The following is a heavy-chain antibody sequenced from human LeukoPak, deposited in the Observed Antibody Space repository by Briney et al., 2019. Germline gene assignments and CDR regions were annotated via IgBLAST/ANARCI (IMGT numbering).Heavy chain of an antibody. J-gene: IGHJ4*02. CDR1: GYTFTSYY. Sequence: ASVKLSCKASGYTFTSYYMHWVRQAPGQGLEWMGMINPSGGGTIYAQKFQGRVIMTRDMSTSTVYMELSSLRSEDTAVYYCARDDAITVVRGVPDYWGQGALVTVSS. D-gene: IGHD3-10*01. V-gene: IGHV1-46*01. CDR3: ARDDAITVVRGVPDY. CDR2: INPSGGGT.